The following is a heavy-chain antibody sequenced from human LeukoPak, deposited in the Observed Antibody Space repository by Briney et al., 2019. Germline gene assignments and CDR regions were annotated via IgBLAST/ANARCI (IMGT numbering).Heavy chain of an antibody. Sequence: SETLSLTCTVPGYSISSGYYWGWIRQPPGKGLEWIGSIYHSGSTYYNPSLKSRVTISVDTSKNQFSLKLSSVTAADTAVYYCARRVVPAYKSFDYWGQGTLVTVSS. J-gene: IGHJ4*02. CDR2: IYHSGST. CDR1: GYSISSGYY. CDR3: ARRVVPAYKSFDY. D-gene: IGHD2-2*01. V-gene: IGHV4-38-2*02.